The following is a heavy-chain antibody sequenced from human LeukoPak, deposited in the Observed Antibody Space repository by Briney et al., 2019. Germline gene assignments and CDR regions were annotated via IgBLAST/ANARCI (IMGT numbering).Heavy chain of an antibody. CDR2: TSGSGGNT. CDR1: GFSFSNYA. J-gene: IGHJ4*02. CDR3: AKAGGGSYFPY. D-gene: IGHD1-26*01. V-gene: IGHV3-23*01. Sequence: GGSLRLSCAASGFSFSNYAMSWVRQAPGQGLEWVSATSGSGGNTYYADSVKGRFTISRDNSKNTLYLQMNSLRAADTAVYYCAKAGGGSYFPYWGQGTLVTVSS.